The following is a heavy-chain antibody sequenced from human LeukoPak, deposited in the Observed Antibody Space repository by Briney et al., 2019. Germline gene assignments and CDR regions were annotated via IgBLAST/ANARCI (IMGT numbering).Heavy chain of an antibody. CDR2: IYYSGST. Sequence: SETLSLTCTVSGGSISSYYWSWIRQPPGKGLEWIGYIYYSGSTNYNPSLKSRVTISVDTSKNQVSLKLSSVTAADTAVYYCARYIVVVPAAYFDYWGQGTLVTVSS. D-gene: IGHD2-2*01. V-gene: IGHV4-59*01. CDR1: GGSISSYY. J-gene: IGHJ4*02. CDR3: ARYIVVVPAAYFDY.